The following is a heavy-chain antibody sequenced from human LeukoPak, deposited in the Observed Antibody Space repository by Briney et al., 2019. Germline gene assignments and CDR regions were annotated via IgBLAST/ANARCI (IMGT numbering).Heavy chain of an antibody. CDR1: GGSISSYY. V-gene: IGHV4-59*01. Sequence: SETLSLTCTVSGGSISSYYWSCIRQPPGKGLEWIGYIYYTRSTHYNPSLKSRVTISVDTSKNQFSLKLSSVTAADTAVYYCARVRYSYTLTGYYGYGYFDYWGQGTLVTVSS. J-gene: IGHJ4*02. CDR3: ARVRYSYTLTGYYGYGYFDY. CDR2: IYYTRST. D-gene: IGHD3-9*01.